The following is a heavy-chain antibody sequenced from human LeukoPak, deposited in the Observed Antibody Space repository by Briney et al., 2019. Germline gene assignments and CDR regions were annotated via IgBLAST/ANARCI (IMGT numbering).Heavy chain of an antibody. CDR1: GFTFSSYA. CDR2: ISYDGSNK. D-gene: IGHD2-2*01. V-gene: IGHV3-30-3*01. J-gene: IGHJ6*02. Sequence: GGSLRLSCAASGFTFSSYAMHWVRQAPGKGLEWVAVISYDGSNKYYADSVKGRFTISRDNSKNTLYLQMNSLRAEDTAVYYCARDRPSREVYGMDVWGQGTTVTVSS. CDR3: ARDRPSREVYGMDV.